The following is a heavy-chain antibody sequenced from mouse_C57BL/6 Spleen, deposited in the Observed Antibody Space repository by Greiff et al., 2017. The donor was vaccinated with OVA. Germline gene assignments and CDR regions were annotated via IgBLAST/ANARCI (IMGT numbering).Heavy chain of an antibody. CDR1: GFTFSSYA. CDR3: ARDGDYYGKGFDY. V-gene: IGHV5-4*01. J-gene: IGHJ2*01. Sequence: DVKLVESGGGLVKPGGSLKLSCAASGFTFSSYAMSWVRQTPEKRLEWVATISDGGSYTYYPDNVKGRFTISRDNAKNNLYLQMSHLKSEDTAMYYCARDGDYYGKGFDYWGQGTTLTVSS. CDR2: ISDGGSYT. D-gene: IGHD1-1*01.